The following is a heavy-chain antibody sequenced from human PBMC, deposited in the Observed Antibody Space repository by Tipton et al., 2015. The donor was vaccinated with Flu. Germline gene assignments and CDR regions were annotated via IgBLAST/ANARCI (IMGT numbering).Heavy chain of an antibody. CDR2: ITGGGST. CDR1: GFHFSTFE. J-gene: IGHJ3*02. D-gene: IGHD3-22*01. CDR3: ATDPDAFYYDTWAVDI. V-gene: IGHV3-48*03. Sequence: GSLRLSCFASGFHFSTFELNWVRQAPGRGLEWVAYITGGGSTVYADSVKGRFTISRDNAKNSLYLQMRSLRAEDTAMYFCATDPDAFYYDTWAVDIWSQGTMVTVSS.